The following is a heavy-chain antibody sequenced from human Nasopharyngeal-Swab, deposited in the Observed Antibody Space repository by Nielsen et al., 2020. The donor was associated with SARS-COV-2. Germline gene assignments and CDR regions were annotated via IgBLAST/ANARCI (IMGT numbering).Heavy chain of an antibody. V-gene: IGHV3-74*01. CDR3: TRGGFSHSMDV. Sequence: VGPAPGKGLVWVSHIDVGGISTNYADSVQGRFTISRDNAKNTLSLQMNSLRDEDSAIYYCTRGGFSHSMDVWGQGTTVTVSS. CDR2: IDVGGIST. D-gene: IGHD3-10*01. J-gene: IGHJ6*02.